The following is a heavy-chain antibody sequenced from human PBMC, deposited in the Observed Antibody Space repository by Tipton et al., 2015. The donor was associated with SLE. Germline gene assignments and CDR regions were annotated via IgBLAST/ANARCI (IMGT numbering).Heavy chain of an antibody. J-gene: IGHJ4*02. V-gene: IGHV4-4*07. CDR2: VHSSGKG. CDR1: GASISDSY. D-gene: IGHD3/OR15-3a*01. Sequence: TLSLTCSVSGASISDSYWAWIRQPAGKRPEWIGHVHSSGKGNYNPSLRSRVALSVETAKDQVSLTLRSVTAADTAFYFCARGILDWTSLILFDFWGQGMLVTVSS. CDR3: ARGILDWTSLILFDF.